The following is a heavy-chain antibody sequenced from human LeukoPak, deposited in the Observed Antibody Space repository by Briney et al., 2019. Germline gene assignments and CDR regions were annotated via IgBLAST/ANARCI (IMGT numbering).Heavy chain of an antibody. CDR1: GFTFSSYG. J-gene: IGHJ4*02. Sequence: GGSLRLSCAASGFTFSSYGMHWVRQAPGKGLEGVAVIWYDGRNKYYEDSVKGRFTISRDNSKNTLYLQMNSLRGEDTAVYYCAKEYSSSWPFDYWGQGTLVTVSS. V-gene: IGHV3-30*02. CDR2: IWYDGRNK. CDR3: AKEYSSSWPFDY. D-gene: IGHD6-13*01.